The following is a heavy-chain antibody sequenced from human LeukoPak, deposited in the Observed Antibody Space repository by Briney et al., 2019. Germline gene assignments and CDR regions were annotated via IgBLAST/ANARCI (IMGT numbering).Heavy chain of an antibody. CDR2: IYYSGST. CDR1: GGSISSSSYY. J-gene: IGHJ4*01. V-gene: IGHV4-39*01. CDR3: ARHGIRGYYYPPFDY. D-gene: IGHD3-22*01. Sequence: SETLSLTCTVSGGSISSSSYYWGWIRQPPGKGLEWIGSIYYSGSTYYNPSLKSRVTISVDTSKNQFSLKLSSVTAADTAVYYCARHGIRGYYYPPFDYWGQEPWSPSPQ.